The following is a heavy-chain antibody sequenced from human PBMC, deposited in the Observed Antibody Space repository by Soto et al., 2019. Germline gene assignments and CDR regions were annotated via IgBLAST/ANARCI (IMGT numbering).Heavy chain of an antibody. D-gene: IGHD6-19*01. CDR2: ISGSGTST. CDR1: GFTFSNFA. V-gene: IGHV3-23*01. CDR3: EKDRQRGSGWYWAY. Sequence: EVQLLESGGALVQPGGSLRLSCAASGFTFSNFAMSWVRQAPGKGLEWVSAISGSGTSTYDADSVKGRFSISRDNSKNTLYLQMNSLRAEDTAVYYCEKDRQRGSGWYWAYWGQGTLVTVSS. J-gene: IGHJ4*02.